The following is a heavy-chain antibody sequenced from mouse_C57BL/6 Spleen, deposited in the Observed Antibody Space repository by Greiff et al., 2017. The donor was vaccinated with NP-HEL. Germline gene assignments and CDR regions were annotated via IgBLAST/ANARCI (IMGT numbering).Heavy chain of an antibody. CDR3: ARRYDYDRVDY. Sequence: VQLQQSGPELVKPGASVKISCKASGYSFTSYYIHWVKQRPGQGLEWIGWIYPGSGNTKYNEKFKGKATLTADTSSSTAYMQLSSLTSEDSAVYYCARRYDYDRVDYWGQGTTLTVSS. J-gene: IGHJ2*01. D-gene: IGHD2-4*01. V-gene: IGHV1-66*01. CDR2: IYPGSGNT. CDR1: GYSFTSYY.